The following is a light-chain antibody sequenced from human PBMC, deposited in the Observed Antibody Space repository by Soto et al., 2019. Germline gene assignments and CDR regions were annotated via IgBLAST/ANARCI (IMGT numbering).Light chain of an antibody. Sequence: QSALTQPPSASGSPGQSVTISCTGTSRDVGDYNYVSWYQQHPGKAPKVIIYDVNKRPSGVPDRFSGSKSGITASLTVSGLQTEDEADYYCGSHAGSSAVFGGGTQLTVL. CDR1: SRDVGDYNY. CDR3: GSHAGSSAV. V-gene: IGLV2-8*01. CDR2: DVN. J-gene: IGLJ2*01.